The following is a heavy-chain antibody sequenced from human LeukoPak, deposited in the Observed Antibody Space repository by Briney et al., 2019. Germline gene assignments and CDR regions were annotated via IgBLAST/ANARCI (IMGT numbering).Heavy chain of an antibody. CDR2: IYYSGST. CDR1: GGSISSGGYS. Sequence: SETLSLTCAVSGGSISSGGYSWSWIRQPPGKGLEWIGYIYYSGSTYYNPSLKSRVTISVDTSKNQFSLKLCSVTAADTAVYYCARDQRCSGGSCSEYNWYDPWGQGTLVTVSS. V-gene: IGHV4-30-4*07. D-gene: IGHD2-15*01. CDR3: ARDQRCSGGSCSEYNWYDP. J-gene: IGHJ5*02.